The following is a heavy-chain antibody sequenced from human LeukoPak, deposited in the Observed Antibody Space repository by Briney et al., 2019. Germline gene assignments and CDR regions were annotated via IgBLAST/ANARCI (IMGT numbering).Heavy chain of an antibody. D-gene: IGHD6-13*01. CDR1: GGSFSGYY. Sequence: SETLSLTCAVYGGSFSGYYWSWIRQPPGKGLEWIGEINHSGSTNYNPSLKSRVTISVDTSKNQFSLKLSSVTAADTAVYYCARLCRLGYRAAAGKRTRNWFDPWGQGTLVTVSS. J-gene: IGHJ5*02. CDR3: ARLCRLGYRAAAGKRTRNWFDP. CDR2: INHSGST. V-gene: IGHV4-34*01.